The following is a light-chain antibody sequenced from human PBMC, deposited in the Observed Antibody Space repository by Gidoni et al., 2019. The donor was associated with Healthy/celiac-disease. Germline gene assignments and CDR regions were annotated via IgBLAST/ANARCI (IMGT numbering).Light chain of an antibody. CDR2: DVS. V-gene: IGLV2-11*01. Sequence: QSALTQPRSVSGSPGQSVTISCTGTSSDVGGYNYVSWYQQHPGKAPKLMIYDVSKRPSGVPDRFSDSKSGNTASLTISGLQAEDEADYYCCSYAGSYTPVFGGGTKLTVL. J-gene: IGLJ2*01. CDR1: SSDVGGYNY. CDR3: CSYAGSYTPV.